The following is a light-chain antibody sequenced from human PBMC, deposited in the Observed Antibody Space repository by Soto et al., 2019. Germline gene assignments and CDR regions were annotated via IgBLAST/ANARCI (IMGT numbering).Light chain of an antibody. Sequence: QSVLTQPPSVSAAPGQKVTISCSGSSSNIGNNFVSWYQHLPGTAPKLLIYDNNKRSSGIPDRFSGSKSGTSATLGITGLQTGDEADYYCSSYTSSRTYVFGTGTKLTVL. V-gene: IGLV1-51*01. J-gene: IGLJ1*01. CDR2: DNN. CDR1: SSNIGNNF. CDR3: SSYTSSRTYV.